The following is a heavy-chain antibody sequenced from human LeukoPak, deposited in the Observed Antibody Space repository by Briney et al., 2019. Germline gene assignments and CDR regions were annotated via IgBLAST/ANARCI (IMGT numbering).Heavy chain of an antibody. CDR1: GFTFSSYA. CDR3: ARWLVSVTTEGNYYYYMDV. Sequence: GGSLRLSCAASGFTFSSYAMSWVRQAPGKGLEWVSAISGSGGSTYYADSVKGRFTISRDNAKNSLYLQMNSLRAEDTALYYCARWLVSVTTEGNYYYYMDVWGKGTTVTVSS. D-gene: IGHD4-17*01. CDR2: ISGSGGST. V-gene: IGHV3-23*01. J-gene: IGHJ6*03.